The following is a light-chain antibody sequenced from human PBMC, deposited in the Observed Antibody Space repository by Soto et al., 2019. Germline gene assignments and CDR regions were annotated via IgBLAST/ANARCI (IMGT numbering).Light chain of an antibody. V-gene: IGKV1-5*01. Sequence: DIQMTQSPSTLSASLGDRVTITCRASQSISSWLAWYQQKPGKAPKLLIYDASSLESGVPSRLSGSGSGTEFTLTISSLQPDDFATYYCQQYNSRSTFGQGTKVDIK. CDR3: QQYNSRST. CDR2: DAS. CDR1: QSISSW. J-gene: IGKJ1*01.